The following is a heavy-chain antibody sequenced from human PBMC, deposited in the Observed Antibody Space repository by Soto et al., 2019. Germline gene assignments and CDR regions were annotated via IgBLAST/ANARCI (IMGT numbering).Heavy chain of an antibody. CDR2: IIPIFGTA. D-gene: IGHD1-26*01. CDR3: ASSIRAYRRWELHYYGMDV. CDR1: VGSFSSYA. Sequence: SVKFSCEASVGSFSSYAISWVRQAPGQGLEWMGGIIPIFGTANYAQKFQGRVTITADESTSTAYMELSSLRSEDTAVYYCASSIRAYRRWELHYYGMDVWGQETTFTVSS. J-gene: IGHJ6*02. V-gene: IGHV1-69*13.